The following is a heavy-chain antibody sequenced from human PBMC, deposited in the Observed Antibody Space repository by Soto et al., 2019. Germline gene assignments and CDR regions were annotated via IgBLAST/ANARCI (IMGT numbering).Heavy chain of an antibody. J-gene: IGHJ6*02. CDR1: GFTFDDYA. Sequence: GESLRLSCAASGFTFDDYAMHWVRQAPGKGLEWVSGISWNRGSIGYADSVKGRFTIYRDNAKNSLYLQMNSLIAEATALYYCAKDRVELGAARGGMDVWGQGTTVTVSS. V-gene: IGHV3-9*01. D-gene: IGHD6-6*01. CDR3: AKDRVELGAARGGMDV. CDR2: ISWNRGSI.